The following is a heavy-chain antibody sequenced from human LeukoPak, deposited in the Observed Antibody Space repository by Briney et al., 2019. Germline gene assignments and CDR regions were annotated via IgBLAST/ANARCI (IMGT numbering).Heavy chain of an antibody. D-gene: IGHD2-21*01. CDR1: GFTFTSHS. CDR3: VRDVIHSYFDI. CDR2: ITGSGSI. Sequence: GGSWRLSCAASGFTFTSHSLDWVRQAPGKGLEWVSSITGSGSIQYADSVKGRFTISRDNAKNSLYLQMDGLRAEDAAVYYCVRDVIHSYFDIWGQGVLVTVSS. V-gene: IGHV3-69-1*02. J-gene: IGHJ4*02.